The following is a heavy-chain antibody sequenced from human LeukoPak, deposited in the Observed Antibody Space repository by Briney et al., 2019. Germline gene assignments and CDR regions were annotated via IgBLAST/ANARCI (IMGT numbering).Heavy chain of an antibody. V-gene: IGHV1-69*05. CDR3: ARAGYSSSWYGAQNYYYYMDV. J-gene: IGHJ6*03. D-gene: IGHD6-13*01. CDR2: IIPIFGTA. CDR1: GGTFSSYA. Sequence: SVKVSCKASGGTFSSYAISWVRQAPGQGLEWMGGIIPIFGTANYAQKFQGRVTITTDESTSTAYMELSSLRSEDTAVYYCARAGYSSSWYGAQNYYYYMDVWGKGTTVTVSS.